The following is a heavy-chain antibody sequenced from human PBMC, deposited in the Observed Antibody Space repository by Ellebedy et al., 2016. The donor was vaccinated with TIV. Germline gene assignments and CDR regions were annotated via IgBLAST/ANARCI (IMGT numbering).Heavy chain of an antibody. J-gene: IGHJ4*02. Sequence: GESLKISCAASGFTVSRNYMSWVRQSPGKGLEWVSSIRSTGSDKYYAESVKGRFTISRDNAQNTLFLQMNSLRVEDTAVYYCARGWSTPDSWGQGTLVIVSS. V-gene: IGHV3-21*06. CDR1: GFTVSRNY. CDR2: IRSTGSDK. CDR3: ARGWSTPDS. D-gene: IGHD2-15*01.